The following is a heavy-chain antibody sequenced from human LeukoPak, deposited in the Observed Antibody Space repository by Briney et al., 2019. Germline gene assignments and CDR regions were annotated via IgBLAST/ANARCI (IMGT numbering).Heavy chain of an antibody. CDR2: INPSGGST. Sequence: ASVKVSCKASGYTFTSYYMHWVRQAPGQGLEWMGIINPSGGSTSYAQKFQGRVTMIRDTSTSTVYMELSSLRSEDTAVYYCARALQRLNLFKSDAFDIWGQGTMVTVSS. CDR3: ARALQRLNLFKSDAFDI. V-gene: IGHV1-46*01. D-gene: IGHD5-12*01. J-gene: IGHJ3*02. CDR1: GYTFTSYY.